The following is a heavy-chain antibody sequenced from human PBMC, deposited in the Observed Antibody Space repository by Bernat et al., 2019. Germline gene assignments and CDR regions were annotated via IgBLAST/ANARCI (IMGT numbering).Heavy chain of an antibody. D-gene: IGHD3-10*01. CDR2: ISAYNGNT. CDR3: AREGYYYGSGGGSWFDP. CDR1: GDTLTSYG. J-gene: IGHJ5*02. Sequence: GGGGGRRGAAGEVSCKASGDTLTSYGISWVRQAPGQGLEGVGWISAYNGNTNYAQKLQGRVTMTTDTSTSTAYMELRSLRSDDTAVYYCAREGYYYGSGGGSWFDPWGQGTLVTVSS. V-gene: IGHV1-18*01.